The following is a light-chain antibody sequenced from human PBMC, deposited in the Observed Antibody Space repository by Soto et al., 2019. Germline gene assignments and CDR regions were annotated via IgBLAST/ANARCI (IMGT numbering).Light chain of an antibody. CDR2: AAS. V-gene: IGKV3-20*01. CDR1: QSISSSY. CDR3: QQYGSSPWT. Sequence: EIVLTQSPGTLSLSPGERATLSFRASQSISSSYLAWYQQKPVQAPRLLIYAASSRATGIPDRFSGSGSGTDFTLTISRLEPEDFAVYYCQQYGSSPWTFGQGTRVEIK. J-gene: IGKJ1*01.